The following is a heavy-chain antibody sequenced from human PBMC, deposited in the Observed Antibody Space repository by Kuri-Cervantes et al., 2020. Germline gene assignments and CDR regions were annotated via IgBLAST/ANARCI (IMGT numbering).Heavy chain of an antibody. CDR3: ARGRKMTTVIT. CDR2: MNPNSGNT. J-gene: IGHJ5*02. D-gene: IGHD4-17*01. CDR1: GYTFTSYD. Sequence: ASVKASCKASGYTFTSYDINWVRQATGQGLEWMGWMNPNSGNTGYAQKFQGRVTMTRNTSISTAYMELSRLRYDDTAVYYCARGRKMTTVITWGQGTLVTVSS. V-gene: IGHV1-8*01.